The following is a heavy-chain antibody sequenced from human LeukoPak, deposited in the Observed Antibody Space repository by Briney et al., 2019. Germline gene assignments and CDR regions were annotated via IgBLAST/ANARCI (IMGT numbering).Heavy chain of an antibody. CDR3: ASLITMVLGVKYSKAVSNYYYYMDV. J-gene: IGHJ6*03. D-gene: IGHD3-10*01. Sequence: PSETLSLTCTVSGGSISSSSYYWGWIRQPPGKGLEWIGSIYYSGSTYYNPSLKSRVTISVDTSKNQFSLKLSSVPAADTAVYYCASLITMVLGVKYSKAVSNYYYYMDVWGKGTTVTVSS. CDR2: IYYSGST. CDR1: GGSISSSSYY. V-gene: IGHV4-39*01.